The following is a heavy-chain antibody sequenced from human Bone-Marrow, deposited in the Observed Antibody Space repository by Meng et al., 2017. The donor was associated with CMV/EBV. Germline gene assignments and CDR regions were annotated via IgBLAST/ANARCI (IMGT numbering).Heavy chain of an antibody. V-gene: IGHV3-7*01. D-gene: IGHD3-9*01. CDR1: GFTFSSYG. CDR3: ARDWTLPYYDILTGYYYYYYYGMDV. CDR2: IKQDGSEK. Sequence: GESLKISCAASGFTFSSYGMSWVRQAPGKGLEWVANIKQDGSEKYYVDSVKGRFTISRDNAKNSLYLQMNSLRAEDTAVYYCARDWTLPYYDILTGYYYYYYYGMDVWGQGTTVTVSS. J-gene: IGHJ6*02.